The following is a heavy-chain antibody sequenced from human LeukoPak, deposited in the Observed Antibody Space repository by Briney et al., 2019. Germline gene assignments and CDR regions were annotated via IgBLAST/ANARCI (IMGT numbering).Heavy chain of an antibody. Sequence: ASVKVSCKASGGTFSSYAISWVRQAPGQGLEWMGRIIPILGIANYAQKFQGRVTITADKSTSTAYMELSSLRSEDTAVYFCARRSIIEPDYWGQGTLVTVSS. CDR2: IIPILGIA. CDR1: GGTFSSYA. D-gene: IGHD1-14*01. J-gene: IGHJ4*02. CDR3: ARRSIIEPDY. V-gene: IGHV1-69*04.